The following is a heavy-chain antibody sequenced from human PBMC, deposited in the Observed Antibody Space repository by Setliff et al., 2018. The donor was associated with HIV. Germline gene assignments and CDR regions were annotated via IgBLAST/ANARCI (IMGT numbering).Heavy chain of an antibody. D-gene: IGHD7-27*01. CDR2: IIPIFGTA. CDR1: GGRFRSFG. Sequence: SVKVSCKASGGRFRSFGFSWIRRAPGQGLEWMGGIIPIFGTANYAQKFQGRVTITADESTSTAYMELSSLRSEDTAVYYCARVPNWGRVDYYYYYMDVWGKGTTVTVSS. CDR3: ARVPNWGRVDYYYYYMDV. J-gene: IGHJ6*03. V-gene: IGHV1-69*13.